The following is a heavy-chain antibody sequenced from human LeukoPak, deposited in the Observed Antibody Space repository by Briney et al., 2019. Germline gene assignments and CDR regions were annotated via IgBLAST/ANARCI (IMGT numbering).Heavy chain of an antibody. V-gene: IGHV4-59*01. D-gene: IGHD6-13*01. CDR1: GGSISSYY. Sequence: PSETLSLTCTVSGGSISSYYWSWIRQPPGKGLEWIGYIYYTGSTNYNPSLKSRVTMSVDMSKNQFSLKLSSVTAADTAVYYCARRSSSWKNWFDPWGQGTLVTVSS. CDR2: IYYTGST. J-gene: IGHJ5*02. CDR3: ARRSSSWKNWFDP.